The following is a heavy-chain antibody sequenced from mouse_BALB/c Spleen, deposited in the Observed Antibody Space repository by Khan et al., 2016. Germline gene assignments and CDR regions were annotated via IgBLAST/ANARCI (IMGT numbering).Heavy chain of an antibody. J-gene: IGHJ2*01. CDR2: ISYSGST. D-gene: IGHD2-3*01. CDR1: GDSFTSGY. Sequence: VQLKESGPSLVKPSQSLSITCSVTGDSFTSGYWNWIRKFPGNKLEYMGYISYSGSTYYNPSLKSRISITRYKSKNQYYLHLNSVTTEDTATSVCATYDGYYFDFWGQGTTLTVSS. V-gene: IGHV3-8*02. CDR3: ATYDGYYFDF.